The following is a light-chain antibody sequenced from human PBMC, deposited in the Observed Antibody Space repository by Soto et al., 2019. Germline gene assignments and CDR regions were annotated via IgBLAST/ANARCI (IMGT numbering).Light chain of an antibody. CDR3: HQYGNSPFT. Sequence: EVVLTQSPGTLSLSPGERATLSCRASQSVSSRSLAWYQQKPGQAPRFLIYGASIRATDIPDRFSGGGSGTDFPLTISRLEPEDFAVYYCHQYGNSPFTFGPGTKVDIE. CDR1: QSVSSRS. V-gene: IGKV3-20*01. CDR2: GAS. J-gene: IGKJ3*01.